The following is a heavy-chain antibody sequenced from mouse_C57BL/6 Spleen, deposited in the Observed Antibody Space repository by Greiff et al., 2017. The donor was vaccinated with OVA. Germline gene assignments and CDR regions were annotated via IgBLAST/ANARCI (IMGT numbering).Heavy chain of an antibody. CDR3: ARKGSYDGYYSAWFAY. CDR1: GYTFTSYW. D-gene: IGHD2-3*01. Sequence: QVQLQQPGAELVKPGASVKLSCKASGYTFTSYWMQWVKQRPGQGLEWIGEIDPSDSYTNYNQKFKGKATLTVDTSSSTAYMQRSSLTSEDSAVYYCARKGSYDGYYSAWFAYWGQGTLVTVSA. V-gene: IGHV1-50*01. J-gene: IGHJ3*01. CDR2: IDPSDSYT.